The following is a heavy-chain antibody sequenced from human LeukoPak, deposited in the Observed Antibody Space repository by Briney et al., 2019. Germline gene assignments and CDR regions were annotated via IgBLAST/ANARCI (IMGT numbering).Heavy chain of an antibody. CDR3: ARNSWTDAFDI. J-gene: IGHJ3*02. CDR2: INPNSGGT. V-gene: IGHV1-2*02. Sequence: ASVKVSCKASGYTLTGYYMHWVRQAPGQGLEWMGWINPNSGGTNYAQKFQGRVTMTRDTSISTAYMELSSLRSEDTVVYYCARNSWTDAFDIWGQGTMVTVSS. CDR1: GYTLTGYY. D-gene: IGHD1-20*01.